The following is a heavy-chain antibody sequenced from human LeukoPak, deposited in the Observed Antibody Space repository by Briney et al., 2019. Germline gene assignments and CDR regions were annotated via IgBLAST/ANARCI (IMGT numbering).Heavy chain of an antibody. Sequence: SLRLSCAASGFTFSSYAMHRVRQAPGKGLEWVAVISYDGSNKYYADSVKGRFTISRGNSKNTLYLQMNSLRAEDTAVYYCASSGYSYGYLDYWGQGTLVTVSS. J-gene: IGHJ4*02. D-gene: IGHD5-18*01. V-gene: IGHV3-30-3*01. CDR1: GFTFSSYA. CDR3: ASSGYSYGYLDY. CDR2: ISYDGSNK.